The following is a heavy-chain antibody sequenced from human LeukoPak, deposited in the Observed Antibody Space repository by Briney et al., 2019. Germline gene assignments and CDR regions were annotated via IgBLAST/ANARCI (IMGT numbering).Heavy chain of an antibody. CDR2: ISGSGGST. CDR1: KFNFNSYG. CDR3: AKALRYCSSTSCYDFDY. J-gene: IGHJ4*02. Sequence: GGSLRLSCTTSKFNFNSYGMTWVRQAPGKGLDWVSSISGSGGSTQYAASVQGRFTISRDNSKNTLYLQMNSLRAEDTAVYYCAKALRYCSSTSCYDFDYWGQGTLVTVSS. V-gene: IGHV3-23*01. D-gene: IGHD2-2*01.